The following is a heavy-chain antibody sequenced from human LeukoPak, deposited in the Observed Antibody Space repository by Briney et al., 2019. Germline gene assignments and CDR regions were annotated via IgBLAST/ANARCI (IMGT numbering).Heavy chain of an antibody. J-gene: IGHJ4*02. V-gene: IGHV4-39*07. CDR3: ARGRSFDY. CDR1: GGSISSSSYY. CDR2: IYYSGST. Sequence: SETLSLTCTASGGSISSSSYYWGWIRQPPGKGLEWIGSIYYSGSTYYNPSLKSRVTISVDTSKNQFSLKLSSVTAADTAVYYCARGRSFDYWGQGTLVTVSS. D-gene: IGHD3-16*01.